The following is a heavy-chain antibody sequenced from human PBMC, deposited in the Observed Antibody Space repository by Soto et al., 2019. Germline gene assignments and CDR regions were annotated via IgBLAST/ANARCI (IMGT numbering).Heavy chain of an antibody. D-gene: IGHD6-19*01. CDR3: AIWLAVAGTHSFDP. V-gene: IGHV4-39*01. CDR1: GCSIRSNRYY. CDR2: IYYSGSA. Sequence: QLQLQESGPGLVKPSETLSLTCTVSGCSIRSNRYYWGWIRQPPGKVLEWIGSIYYSGSAYSNPSLKSRGTMAVDTSKTQFSLKLNSVTAADTAVYYCAIWLAVAGTHSFDPWGQGTLVTVAS. J-gene: IGHJ5*02.